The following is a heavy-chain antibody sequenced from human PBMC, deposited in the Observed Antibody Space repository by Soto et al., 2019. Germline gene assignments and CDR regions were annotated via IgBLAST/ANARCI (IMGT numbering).Heavy chain of an antibody. CDR2: IYTSGTT. D-gene: IGHD6-19*01. J-gene: IGHJ4*02. V-gene: IGHV4-4*07. CDR1: GGSISSYF. CDR3: AREDNSGWFSYFDY. Sequence: SETLSLTCTVSGGSISSYFWSWVRQPAGKGLEWTGRIYTSGTTNYNPSLKSRVTMSVDTSKNQFSLKLSSLTAEGTAVYYCAREDNSGWFSYFDYWGQGTLVTVSS.